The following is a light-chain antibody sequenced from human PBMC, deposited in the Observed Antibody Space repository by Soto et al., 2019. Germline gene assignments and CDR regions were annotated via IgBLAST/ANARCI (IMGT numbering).Light chain of an antibody. CDR2: VGTGGIVG. CDR3: GADHGSGSNFVYV. J-gene: IGLJ1*01. Sequence: QLVLTQPPSASASLGASVTLTCTLSSGYSNYKVDWYQQRQGKGPRFVMRVGTGGIVGSKGDGIPDRFSVLGSGLNRYLTIKNIQEEDESDYLCGADHGSGSNFVYVYGNVTQLTVL. CDR1: SGYSNYK. V-gene: IGLV9-49*01.